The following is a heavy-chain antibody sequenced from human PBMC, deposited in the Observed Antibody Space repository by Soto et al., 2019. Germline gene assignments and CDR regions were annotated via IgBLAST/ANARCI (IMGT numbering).Heavy chain of an antibody. CDR1: GGSISSTSYY. J-gene: IGHJ4*02. CDR3: ARLGYCSSITCYIDF. Sequence: SETLSLTCTVSGGSISSTSYYWGWIRQPPGKGLEWIGNIYYSGSTYYNQSLKNRVTISVDTSKNQFSLKLSSVTAADTAVYYCARLGYCSSITCYIDFWGLGTLVTVSS. D-gene: IGHD2-2*01. CDR2: IYYSGST. V-gene: IGHV4-39*01.